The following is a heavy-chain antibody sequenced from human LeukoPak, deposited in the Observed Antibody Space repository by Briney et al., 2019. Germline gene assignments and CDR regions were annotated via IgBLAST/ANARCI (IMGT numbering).Heavy chain of an antibody. Sequence: PGGSLRLSCAASEFTFSNFAMNWVRQSPGKGLEWVALISYDGSSDYYADSVKGRFTISRDNSKNTLYLQMNSLRAEDTAVYYCARGPVITIFGVVDNSLRYGMDVWGQGTTVTVSS. J-gene: IGHJ6*02. D-gene: IGHD3-3*01. CDR1: EFTFSNFA. CDR2: ISYDGSSD. V-gene: IGHV3-30-3*01. CDR3: ARGPVITIFGVVDNSLRYGMDV.